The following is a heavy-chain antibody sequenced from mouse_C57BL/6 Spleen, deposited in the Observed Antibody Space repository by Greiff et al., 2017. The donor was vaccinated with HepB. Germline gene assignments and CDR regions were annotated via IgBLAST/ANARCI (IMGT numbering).Heavy chain of an antibody. V-gene: IGHV5-9-1*02. Sequence: EVKVVESGEGLVKPGGSLKLSCSASGFTFSSYAMSWVRQTPEKRLEWVAYISSGGDYIYYADTVKGRFTISRDNARNTLYLQMSSLKSEDTAMYYCTRDEGVYYYGSSPYFDVWGTGTTVTVSS. D-gene: IGHD1-1*01. J-gene: IGHJ1*03. CDR3: TRDEGVYYYGSSPYFDV. CDR1: GFTFSSYA. CDR2: ISSGGDYI.